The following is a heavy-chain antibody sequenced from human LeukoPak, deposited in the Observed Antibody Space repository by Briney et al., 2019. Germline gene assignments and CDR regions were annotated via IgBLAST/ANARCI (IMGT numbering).Heavy chain of an antibody. CDR1: GFTFSSYW. D-gene: IGHD3-10*01. V-gene: IGHV3-74*01. CDR2: IKNDGSNT. J-gene: IGHJ6*02. CDR3: AREGSYGSGSSYYYYGMDV. Sequence: GGSLRLSCAASGFTFSSYWMHWVRQAPGKGLVWVSRIKNDGSNTTYADSVKGRFTISRDNAKNTLYLQMNSLRTEDTAVYYCAREGSYGSGSSYYYYGMDVWGQGTTVTVSS.